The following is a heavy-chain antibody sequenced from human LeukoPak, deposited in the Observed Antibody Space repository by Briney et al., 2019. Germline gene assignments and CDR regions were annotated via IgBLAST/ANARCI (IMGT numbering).Heavy chain of an antibody. J-gene: IGHJ5*02. CDR1: GYTFSNYY. Sequence: ASVKVSCKASGYTFSNYYVHWVRQAPGQGLEWMGVINPSGGSTNYAQRFQGRVTMTRDTSTSTVYMELSSLRSEDTAVYYCARDSTVTTFRGCVDPWGQGTLVTVSS. V-gene: IGHV1-46*01. CDR2: INPSGGST. D-gene: IGHD4-17*01. CDR3: ARDSTVTTFRGCVDP.